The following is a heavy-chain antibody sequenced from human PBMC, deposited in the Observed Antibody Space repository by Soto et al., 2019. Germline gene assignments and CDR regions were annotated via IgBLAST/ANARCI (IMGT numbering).Heavy chain of an antibody. D-gene: IGHD6-13*01. CDR2: ISGSGGST. Sequence: EVQLLESGGGLVQPGGSLRLSCAASGFTFNIYAMSWVRQAPGKGLAWVSAISGSGGSTYYADSVKGRFTISRDNSKNTLYLQMNSLRAEDTAVYYCAKYGFGIAAVRTVWFDPWGQGTLVTVSS. CDR3: AKYGFGIAAVRTVWFDP. V-gene: IGHV3-23*01. CDR1: GFTFNIYA. J-gene: IGHJ5*02.